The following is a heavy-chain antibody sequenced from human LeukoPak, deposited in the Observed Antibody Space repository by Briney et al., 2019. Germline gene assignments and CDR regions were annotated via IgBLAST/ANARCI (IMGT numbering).Heavy chain of an antibody. D-gene: IGHD2-2*01. V-gene: IGHV4-34*01. CDR3: ASSSTAAYPTHYYYYYYIDV. J-gene: IGHJ6*03. CDR1: GGSFSGYY. Sequence: PSETLSLTCAVYGGSFSGYYWSWIRQPPGKGLEWIGEINHSGSTNYNPSLKSRVTISVDTSKHQFSLKLSSVTAADTAVYYCASSSTAAYPTHYYYYYYIDVWGKGTTVTVSS. CDR2: INHSGST.